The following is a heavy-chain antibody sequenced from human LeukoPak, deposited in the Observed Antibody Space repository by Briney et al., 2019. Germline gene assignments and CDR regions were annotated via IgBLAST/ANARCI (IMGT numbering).Heavy chain of an antibody. D-gene: IGHD5-24*01. V-gene: IGHV3-9*01. CDR1: SSGGYY. CDR2: ISWNSGSI. J-gene: IGHJ4*02. CDR3: AKRGGGYNYYFDY. Sequence: SSGGYYWSWIRQHPGKGLEWVSGISWNSGSIGYADSVKGRFTISRDNAKNSLYLQMNSLRVEDTALYYCAKRGGGYNYYFDYWGRGTLVTVSS.